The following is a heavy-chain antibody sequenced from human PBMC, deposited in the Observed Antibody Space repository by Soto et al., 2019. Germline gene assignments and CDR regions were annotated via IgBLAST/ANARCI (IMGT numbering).Heavy chain of an antibody. D-gene: IGHD3-9*01. J-gene: IGHJ4*02. Sequence: QVQLRQWGAGLLKPSETLSLTCAVFGGSFSDYYWTWIRQPPGKGLEWIGEINHSGTTSYNPSLKSRLTRSVDTSNNQFSLKLSSVTAADTAVYYCARKPIYHFFAGYYSVDYWGQGTPVTVSS. CDR2: INHSGTT. CDR1: GGSFSDYY. V-gene: IGHV4-34*01. CDR3: ARKPIYHFFAGYYSVDY.